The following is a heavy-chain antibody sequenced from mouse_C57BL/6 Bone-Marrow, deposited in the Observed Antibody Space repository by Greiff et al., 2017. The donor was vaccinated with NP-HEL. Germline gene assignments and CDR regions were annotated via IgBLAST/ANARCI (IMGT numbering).Heavy chain of an antibody. V-gene: IGHV1-55*01. J-gene: IGHJ3*01. CDR3: ARDWDGAY. CDR2: FYPGSGSS. D-gene: IGHD4-1*01. Sequence: QVQLQQPGAELVKPGASVKMSCKASGYTFTSSWITWVKQRPGQGLQWIGDFYPGSGSSNYNAKFKSQATLTVDTSTSTAYMQLSSLTSEDSAVYYCARDWDGAYWGQGTLVTVSA. CDR1: GYTFTSSW.